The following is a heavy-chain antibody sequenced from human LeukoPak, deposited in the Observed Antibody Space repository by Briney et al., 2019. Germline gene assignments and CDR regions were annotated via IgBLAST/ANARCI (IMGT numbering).Heavy chain of an antibody. CDR2: IRYDGSNK. Sequence: GGSLRLSCAASGFTFSSYGMHWVRQAPGKGLEWVAFIRYDGSNKYYADSVKGRFTISRDNSKNTLYLQMNSLRAEDTAVYYCAKDHGSYGNYYYYMDVWGKGTTVTVSS. CDR1: GFTFSSYG. D-gene: IGHD3-10*01. V-gene: IGHV3-30*02. J-gene: IGHJ6*03. CDR3: AKDHGSYGNYYYYMDV.